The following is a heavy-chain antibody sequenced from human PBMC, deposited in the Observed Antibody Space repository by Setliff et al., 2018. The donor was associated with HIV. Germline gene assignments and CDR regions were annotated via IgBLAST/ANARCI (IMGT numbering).Heavy chain of an antibody. Sequence: KPSETLSLTCSVSGGSISSGYYYWSWIRQHPGKGLEWIGYIYYSGSSDYNPSLKSRVTISVDTSKNQFSVKLSSVTAADTAVYYCARVLNPSDAFDIWGQGAMVTVSS. CDR2: IYYSGSS. CDR1: GGSISSGYYY. CDR3: ARVLNPSDAFDI. V-gene: IGHV4-31*03. J-gene: IGHJ3*02.